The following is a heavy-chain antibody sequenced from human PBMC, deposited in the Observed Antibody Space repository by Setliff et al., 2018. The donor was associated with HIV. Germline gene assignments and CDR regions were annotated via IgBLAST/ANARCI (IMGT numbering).Heavy chain of an antibody. V-gene: IGHV1-3*01. CDR1: GYTFTSYA. CDR2: INAGNGST. J-gene: IGHJ4*02. CDR3: ARGVYYAPDY. Sequence: ASVKVSCKASGYTFTSYAMHWVRQAPGQRLEWMGWINAGNGSTSYTQKFQGRVTMTRDTSTSTVYMELSSLRSEDTAMYYCARGVYYAPDYWGQGTLVTVSS. D-gene: IGHD6-6*01.